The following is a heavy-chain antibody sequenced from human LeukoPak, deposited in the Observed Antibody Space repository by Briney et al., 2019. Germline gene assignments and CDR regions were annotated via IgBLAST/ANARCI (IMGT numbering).Heavy chain of an antibody. CDR3: ALDQGSGGSCSLFDY. V-gene: IGHV4-59*03. Sequence: SETLSLTCTVSGGSIRSYYWSWIRQPPGKGREWIGYIYYSGSTNYNPSLQSRVTISVDTTNNQYSLKFNSVTAADTAVYYCALDQGSGGSCSLFDYWGQGTLVTVSS. CDR2: IYYSGST. CDR1: GGSIRSYY. D-gene: IGHD2-15*01. J-gene: IGHJ4*02.